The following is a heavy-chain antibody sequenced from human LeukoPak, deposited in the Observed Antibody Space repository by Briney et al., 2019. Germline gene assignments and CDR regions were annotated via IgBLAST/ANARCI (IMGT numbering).Heavy chain of an antibody. V-gene: IGHV4-59*01. Sequence: SETLSLTCTISGGXISSYYWSWIRQPPGKGLEWIGYINYSGSTNYNPSLKSRVTISVDTSKKQISLKLRSVTAADTAVYYCARQLGSTDWFDPWGQGTLVTVSS. CDR3: ARQLGSTDWFDP. D-gene: IGHD2-2*01. J-gene: IGHJ5*02. CDR2: INYSGST. CDR1: GGXISSYY.